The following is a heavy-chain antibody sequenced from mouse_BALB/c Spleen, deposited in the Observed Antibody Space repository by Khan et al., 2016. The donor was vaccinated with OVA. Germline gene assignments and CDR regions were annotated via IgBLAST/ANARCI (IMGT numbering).Heavy chain of an antibody. Sequence: QVQLQQSGPGLVQPSQSLSITCTVSGFSLTTYGVNWVRQSPGKGLEWLGVIWHGGGTDYNAAFIYRLSISKDTTKSQVFFKMNCLKTNDTAIYYCASYYYGSKDIWYAYWSAATLIPVSA. CDR3: ASYYYGSKDIWYAY. CDR2: IWHGGGT. V-gene: IGHV2-2*02. D-gene: IGHD1-1*01. CDR1: GFSLTTYG. J-gene: IGHJ3*01.